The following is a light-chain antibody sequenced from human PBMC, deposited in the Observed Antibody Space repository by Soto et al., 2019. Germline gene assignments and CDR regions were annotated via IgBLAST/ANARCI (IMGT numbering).Light chain of an antibody. V-gene: IGKV3-20*01. CDR2: GAS. Sequence: EIVLTQSPGTLSLSPGERATLSCRASQGVTSSYLAWYQPKPGQAPRLLIYGASIRATGIPARFSGSGSGTDFNLTISRLEPEDFAVYYCQQYDSSPLTFGGGTKVEIK. CDR3: QQYDSSPLT. J-gene: IGKJ4*01. CDR1: QGVTSSY.